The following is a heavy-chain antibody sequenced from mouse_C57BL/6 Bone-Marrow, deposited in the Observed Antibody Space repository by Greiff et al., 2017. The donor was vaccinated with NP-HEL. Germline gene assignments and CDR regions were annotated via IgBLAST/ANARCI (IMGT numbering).Heavy chain of an antibody. CDR1: GFTFSDYY. Sequence: EVKLVESEGGLVQPGSSMKLSCTASGFTFSDYYMAWVRQVPEKGLEWVANINYDGSSTYYLDSLKSRFIISRDNAKNILYLQMSSLKSEDTATYYCARECYGYFDYWGQGTTLTVSS. J-gene: IGHJ2*01. CDR3: ARECYGYFDY. V-gene: IGHV5-16*01. D-gene: IGHD1-1*01. CDR2: INYDGSST.